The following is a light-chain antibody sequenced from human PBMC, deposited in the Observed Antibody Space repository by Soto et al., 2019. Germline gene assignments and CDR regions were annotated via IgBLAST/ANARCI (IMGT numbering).Light chain of an antibody. J-gene: IGKJ4*01. Sequence: DLQLTQSPSFLSASVGDRVTITCRASQGISSFLAWYQQKPGKAPKLLIYAASTLQSGVPSRFSGSGSGTEFTLTISSLQPEDFATYYCQQLSSFPLTFGGGTKVDI. CDR1: QGISSF. CDR2: AAS. CDR3: QQLSSFPLT. V-gene: IGKV1-9*01.